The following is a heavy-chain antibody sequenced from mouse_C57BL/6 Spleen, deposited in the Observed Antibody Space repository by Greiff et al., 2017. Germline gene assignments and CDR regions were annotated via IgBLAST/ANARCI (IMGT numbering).Heavy chain of an antibody. J-gene: IGHJ1*03. D-gene: IGHD1-1*01. CDR1: GYTFTSYW. CDR3: AMGYDGSRGLYGYFDV. Sequence: QVQLQQSGAELVKPGASVKVSCKASGYTFTSYWMHWVKQRPGQGLEWIGRIQPSDSDTNYNQKFKGKATLTVDKSSSTAYMQLSSLTSEDSAVYYCAMGYDGSRGLYGYFDVWGTGTTVTVSS. V-gene: IGHV1-74*01. CDR2: IQPSDSDT.